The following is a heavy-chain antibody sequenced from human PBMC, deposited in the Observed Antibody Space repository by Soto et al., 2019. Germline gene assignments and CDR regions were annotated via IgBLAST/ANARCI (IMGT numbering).Heavy chain of an antibody. J-gene: IGHJ4*02. V-gene: IGHV4-59*08. CDR2: IHYSGST. Sequence: SETLSLTCTVSGGSISNYYWSWIRQPPGKGLEWIGYIHYSGSTKYNPSLKSRVAISADTSKNQFSLKLSSVTAADTAMYYFARGHYDFWSGYFATIDYWGQGTLVTVSS. D-gene: IGHD3-3*01. CDR1: GGSISNYY. CDR3: ARGHYDFWSGYFATIDY.